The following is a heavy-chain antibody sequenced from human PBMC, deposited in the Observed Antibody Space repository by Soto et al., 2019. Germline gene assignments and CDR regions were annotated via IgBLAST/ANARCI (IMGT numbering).Heavy chain of an antibody. Sequence: QVQLVQSGAEVKNPGASVKVSCEASGYTFTGHYIHWVRQAPGQGPEWMGWFNPYSGDTEYIPKFQGRFTLTRDTSIKTAYMKLSSLRSDDTAVYYGARDKTGAVIVSEVWGQGTMVIVSS. D-gene: IGHD7-27*01. V-gene: IGHV1-2*02. CDR1: GYTFTGHY. J-gene: IGHJ3*01. CDR3: ARDKTGAVIVSEV. CDR2: FNPYSGDT.